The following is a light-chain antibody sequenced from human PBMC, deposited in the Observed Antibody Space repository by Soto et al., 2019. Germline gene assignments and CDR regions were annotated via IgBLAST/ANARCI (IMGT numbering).Light chain of an antibody. Sequence: DIQMTQSPSSVSASVGDRVTISCRASQDISRWSAWYQQKPGKAPTLLIYAASSLQGGVPSRFSGSGSGTDFTLTISNLQTEDFATYFCQQGDSLPFTFGPGTKVDIK. CDR2: AAS. CDR3: QQGDSLPFT. CDR1: QDISRW. V-gene: IGKV1-12*01. J-gene: IGKJ3*01.